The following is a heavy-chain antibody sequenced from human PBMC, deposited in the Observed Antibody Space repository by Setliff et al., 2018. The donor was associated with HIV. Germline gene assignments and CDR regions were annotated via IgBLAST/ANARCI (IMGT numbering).Heavy chain of an antibody. D-gene: IGHD5-18*01. CDR2: ISSSGSTI. CDR1: GFTFSDYY. J-gene: IGHJ6*02. V-gene: IGHV3-11*01. Sequence: PGGSLRLSCAASGFTFSDYYMSWIRQAPGKGLEWVSYISSSGSTIYYADSVKGRFTISRDNAKNSLYLQMNSLRAKDTAVYYCAREVGEGYSYGFTSYYYYYGMDVWGQGTTVTVSS. CDR3: AREVGEGYSYGFTSYYYYYGMDV.